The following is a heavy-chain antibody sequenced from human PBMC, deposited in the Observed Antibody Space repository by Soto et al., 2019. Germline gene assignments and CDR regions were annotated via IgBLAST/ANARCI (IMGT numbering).Heavy chain of an antibody. Sequence: SVKVSCKASGGTFSSYAISWVRQAPGQGLEWMGGIIPIFGTANYAQNFHGRVTITGDKSPTTAYMELSTLRSEDRAVYYCARLSGYRNYYYYYGRAVWAQGTTLTVS. CDR3: ARLSGYRNYYYYYGRAV. V-gene: IGHV1-69*06. CDR1: GGTFSSYA. J-gene: IGHJ6*02. D-gene: IGHD4-4*01. CDR2: IIPIFGTA.